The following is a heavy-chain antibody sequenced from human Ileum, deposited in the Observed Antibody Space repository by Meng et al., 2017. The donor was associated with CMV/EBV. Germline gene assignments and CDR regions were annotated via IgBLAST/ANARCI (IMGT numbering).Heavy chain of an antibody. CDR3: ARSHTSSQRYFQH. CDR1: GYTFSDYY. J-gene: IGHJ1*01. CDR2: INPSGGFA. V-gene: IGHV1-46*01. D-gene: IGHD2-2*01. Sequence: KASGYTFSDYYVNWLRQAPGQGLEWMAVINPSGGFAAYPPKFQGRVTVTRDTSTSTLYMELSSLRLEDTATYYCARSHTSSQRYFQHWGQGTPVTVSS.